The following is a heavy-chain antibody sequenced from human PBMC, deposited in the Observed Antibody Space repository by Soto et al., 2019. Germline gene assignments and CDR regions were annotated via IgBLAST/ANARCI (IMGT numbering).Heavy chain of an antibody. J-gene: IGHJ4*02. Sequence: EVQLLESGGGLVQPGGSLRLSCAASGFTFSSYAMSWVRQAPGKGLEWVSAMSGSGGSTYYADSVKGRFTISRDNSKNTLYLQMNSLRAEDTVVYYCAKDVLRFLEWLSPSPYFDYWGQGTLVTVSS. CDR2: MSGSGGST. CDR3: AKDVLRFLEWLSPSPYFDY. CDR1: GFTFSSYA. V-gene: IGHV3-23*01. D-gene: IGHD3-3*01.